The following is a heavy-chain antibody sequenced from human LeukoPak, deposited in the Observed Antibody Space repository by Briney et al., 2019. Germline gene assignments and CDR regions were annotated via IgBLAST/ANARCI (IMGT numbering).Heavy chain of an antibody. V-gene: IGHV4-61*10. D-gene: IGHD1-26*01. CDR3: ASQWEDAFDI. CDR1: GGSISSGSYY. J-gene: IGHJ3*02. Sequence: SETLSLTCTVSGGSISSGSYYWSWIRQPAGKGLEWIGYIYYSGSTNYNPSLKSRVTISVDTSKNQFSLKLSSVTAADTAVYYCASQWEDAFDIWGQGTMVTVSS. CDR2: IYYSGST.